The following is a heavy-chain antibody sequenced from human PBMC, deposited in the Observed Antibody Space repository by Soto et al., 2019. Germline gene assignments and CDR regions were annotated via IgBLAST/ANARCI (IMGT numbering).Heavy chain of an antibody. J-gene: IGHJ5*02. CDR3: ARDVIAARPWWFDP. Sequence: QVQLVQSGAEVKKPGSSVKVSCKASGGTFSSYAISWVRQAPGQGLEWMGGIIPIFGTANYAQKFQGRVTXXAXEXXSTAYMELSSLRSEDTAVYYCARDVIAARPWWFDPWGQGTLVTVSS. V-gene: IGHV1-69*12. CDR1: GGTFSSYA. CDR2: IIPIFGTA. D-gene: IGHD6-6*01.